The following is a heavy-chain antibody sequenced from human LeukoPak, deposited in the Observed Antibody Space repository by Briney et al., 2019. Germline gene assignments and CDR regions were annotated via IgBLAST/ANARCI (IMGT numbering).Heavy chain of an antibody. J-gene: IGHJ4*02. CDR2: IYSGGST. CDR1: GFTFSTYS. D-gene: IGHD3-9*01. Sequence: GGSLRLSCAASGFTFSTYSMNWVRQAPGKGLEWVSVIYSGGSTYYADSVKGRFTISRDNSKNTLYLQMNSLRAEDTAMYYCARLDYDILTGYPYWGQGTLVTVSS. V-gene: IGHV3-53*01. CDR3: ARLDYDILTGYPY.